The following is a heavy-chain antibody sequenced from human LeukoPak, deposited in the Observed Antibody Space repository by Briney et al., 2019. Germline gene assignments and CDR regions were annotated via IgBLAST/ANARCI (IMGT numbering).Heavy chain of an antibody. CDR3: ARVSGYPHNWFDP. V-gene: IGHV4-34*01. Sequence: IRQPPGKGLEWIGEINHSGSTNYNPSLKSRDTISVDTSKNQFSLKLSSVTAADTAVYYCARVSGYPHNWFDPWGQGTLVTVSS. D-gene: IGHD3-22*01. J-gene: IGHJ5*02. CDR2: INHSGST.